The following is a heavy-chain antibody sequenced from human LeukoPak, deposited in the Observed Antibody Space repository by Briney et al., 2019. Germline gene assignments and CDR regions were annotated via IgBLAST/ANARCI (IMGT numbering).Heavy chain of an antibody. V-gene: IGHV4-38-2*02. D-gene: IGHD3-22*01. CDR1: GYSISSGYY. CDR3: ARDNGGYYDC. Sequence: SETLSLTCTVSGYSISSGYYWGWIRQPPGKGLEWIGRIYASGTTNYNRSLKGRITISIDTSKNQFSLSLTSVTAADTAVYYCARDNGGYYDCWGQGTLVTVSS. CDR2: IYASGTT. J-gene: IGHJ4*02.